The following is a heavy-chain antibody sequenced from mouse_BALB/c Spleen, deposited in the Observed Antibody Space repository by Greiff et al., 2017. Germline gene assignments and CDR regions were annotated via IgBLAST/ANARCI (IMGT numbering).Heavy chain of an antibody. V-gene: IGHV6-6*02. CDR2: IRLKSNNYAT. D-gene: IGHD1-1*01. CDR1: GFTFSNYW. Sequence: EVKLVESGGGLVQPGGSMKLSCVASGFTFSNYWMNWVRQSPEKGLEWVAEIRLKSNNYATHYAESVKGRFTISRDDSKSSVYLQMNNLRAEDTGIYYCTRDYYGSPMDYWGQGTSVTVSS. CDR3: TRDYYGSPMDY. J-gene: IGHJ4*01.